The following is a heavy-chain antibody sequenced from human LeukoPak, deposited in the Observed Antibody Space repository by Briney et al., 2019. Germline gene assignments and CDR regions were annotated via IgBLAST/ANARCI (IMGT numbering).Heavy chain of an antibody. CDR1: GFTFSSYA. CDR3: ATTARGLEL. D-gene: IGHD4-17*01. V-gene: IGHV3-7*01. Sequence: GGSLRLSCAASGFTFSSYAMSWVRQAPGEGLEYVANINQDGSEKYHVDSVKGRFTISRDNARNSLYLQMDSLRVEDTALYYCATTARGLELRGQGTLVTVSS. J-gene: IGHJ4*02. CDR2: INQDGSEK.